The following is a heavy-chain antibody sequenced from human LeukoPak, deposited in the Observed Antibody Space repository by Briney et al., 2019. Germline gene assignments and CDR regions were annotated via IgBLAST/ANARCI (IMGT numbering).Heavy chain of an antibody. CDR3: AISLRGGYNSGHGDY. CDR1: GFTFRSFA. CDR2: ISDSGRRT. V-gene: IGHV3-23*01. Sequence: GGSLRLSCAASGFTFRSFAMNWVRQAPGKGLEWVSTISDSGRRTYYADSVKGRFTVSRDNSKNTLHLQMDSLRAEDTAVFYCAISLRGGYNSGHGDYWGPGTLVTVSS. J-gene: IGHJ4*02. D-gene: IGHD5-18*01.